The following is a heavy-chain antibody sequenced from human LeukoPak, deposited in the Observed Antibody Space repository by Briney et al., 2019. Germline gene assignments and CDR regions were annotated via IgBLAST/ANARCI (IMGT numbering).Heavy chain of an antibody. CDR1: GYTFTSYD. CDR3: ARPELDYYDSSGYSYDY. V-gene: IGHV1-8*01. CDR2: MNPNSGNT. D-gene: IGHD3-22*01. J-gene: IGHJ4*02. Sequence: ASVKVSCKASGYTFTSYDINWVRQATGQGLEWMGWMNPNSGNTGYAQKFQGRVTMTRNTSISTAYMELSSLRSEDTAVYYCARPELDYYDSSGYSYDYWGQGTLVTVSS.